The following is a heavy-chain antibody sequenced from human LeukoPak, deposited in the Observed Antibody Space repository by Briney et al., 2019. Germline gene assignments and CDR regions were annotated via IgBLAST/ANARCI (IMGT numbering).Heavy chain of an antibody. V-gene: IGHV3-23*01. D-gene: IGHD2-15*01. CDR1: GFTFSSYA. CDR2: ISGSGGST. Sequence: GGSLRLSCAASGFTFSSYAMSWVRQAPGKGLEWVSAISGSGGSTYYADSVKGRFTISRDNSKNTLYLQMNSLRAEDTAVYYCAKCPHCSGGSCYSGDYYMDVWGKGTTVTVSS. CDR3: AKCPHCSGGSCYSGDYYMDV. J-gene: IGHJ6*03.